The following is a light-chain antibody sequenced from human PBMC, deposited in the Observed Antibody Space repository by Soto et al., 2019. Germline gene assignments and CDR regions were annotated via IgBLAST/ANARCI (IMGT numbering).Light chain of an antibody. CDR1: SSDIGHYNY. CDR3: SSYAGTYTLGV. J-gene: IGLJ1*01. CDR2: DVT. V-gene: IGLV2-11*01. Sequence: QSALTQPASVSGSPGQSITISCTGTSSDIGHYNYVSWYQQYPGKAPKLMIYDVTKRSAGVPDRFSGSKSGNTASLTISGLQTEDEADYYCSSYAGTYTLGVFGTGTKVTVL.